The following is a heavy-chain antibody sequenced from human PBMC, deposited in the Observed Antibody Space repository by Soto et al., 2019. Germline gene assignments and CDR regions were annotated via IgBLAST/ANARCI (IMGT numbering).Heavy chain of an antibody. J-gene: IGHJ6*02. CDR2: IIPILGIA. CDR3: ARSSIAAAYYYGMDV. V-gene: IGHV1-69*02. D-gene: IGHD6-13*01. Sequence: SVKVSCKASGGTFSSYTISWVRQAPGQGLEWMGRIIPILGIANYAQKFQGRVTITADKSTSTAYMELSSLRSEDTAVYYCARSSIAAAYYYGMDVWGQGTTVTVLL. CDR1: GGTFSSYT.